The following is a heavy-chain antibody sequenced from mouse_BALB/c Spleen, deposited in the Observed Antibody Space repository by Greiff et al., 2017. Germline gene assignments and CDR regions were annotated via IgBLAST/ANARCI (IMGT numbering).Heavy chain of an antibody. CDR2: ISSGGST. CDR1: GFTFSSYA. CDR3: ARGSYYYGSSYYFDY. Sequence: EVQVVESGGGLVKPGGSLKLSCAASGFTFSSYAMSWVRQTPEKRLEWVASISSGGSTYYPDSVKGRFTISRDNARNILYLQMSSLRSEDTAMYYCARGSYYYGSSYYFDYWGQGTTLTVSS. J-gene: IGHJ2*01. V-gene: IGHV5-6-5*01. D-gene: IGHD1-1*01.